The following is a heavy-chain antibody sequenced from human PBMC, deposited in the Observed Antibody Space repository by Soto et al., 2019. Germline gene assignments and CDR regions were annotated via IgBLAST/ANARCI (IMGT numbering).Heavy chain of an antibody. CDR2: IYYSGST. D-gene: IGHD4-4*01. Sequence: QVQLQESGPGLVKPSQTLSLTCTVSGGSISSGDYYWRWIRQPPGKGLEWIGYIYYSGSTYYNPSLKGRVTISVDTSKNQFSLKLSSVTAADTAVYYCARGGLDDYRNYLDYWGQGTLVTVSS. J-gene: IGHJ4*02. CDR1: GGSISSGDYY. CDR3: ARGGLDDYRNYLDY. V-gene: IGHV4-30-4*01.